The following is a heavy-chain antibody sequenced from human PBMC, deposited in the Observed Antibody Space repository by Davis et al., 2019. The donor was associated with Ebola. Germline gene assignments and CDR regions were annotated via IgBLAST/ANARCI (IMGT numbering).Heavy chain of an antibody. CDR2: IIPIFGTA. J-gene: IGHJ5*02. V-gene: IGHV1-69*13. CDR1: GGTFSSYA. D-gene: IGHD2-2*01. Sequence: SVKISCKASGGTFSSYAISWVRQAPGQGLEWMGGIIPIFGTANYAQKFQGRVTITADESTSTAYMELSSLRSEDTAVYYCAICGGSTSCYHNWFDPWGQGTLVTVSS. CDR3: AICGGSTSCYHNWFDP.